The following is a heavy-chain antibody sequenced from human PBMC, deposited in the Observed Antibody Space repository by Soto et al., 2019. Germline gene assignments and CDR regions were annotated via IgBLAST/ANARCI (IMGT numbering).Heavy chain of an antibody. CDR2: VYHSGTT. J-gene: IGHJ6*02. CDR1: GGSISSYY. D-gene: IGHD3-10*01. Sequence: KPSETLSLTCTVSGGSISSYYWSWIRQSPGKGPEWIGYVYHSGTTNYNPSLESRVTMSLDTSKNQFSLKLNAVTAADTAVYYCARVSGIYYYGMDVWGQGTTVTV. CDR3: ARVSGIYYYGMDV. V-gene: IGHV4-59*01.